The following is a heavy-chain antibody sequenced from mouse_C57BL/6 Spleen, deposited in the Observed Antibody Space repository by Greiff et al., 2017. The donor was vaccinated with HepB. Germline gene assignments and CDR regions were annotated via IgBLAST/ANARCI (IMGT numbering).Heavy chain of an antibody. CDR1: GYTFTDYY. J-gene: IGHJ4*01. CDR2: INPNNGGT. Sequence: VQLQQSGPELVKPGASVKISCKASGYTFTDYYMNWVKQSHGKSLEWIGDINPNNGGTSYNQKFKGKATLTVDKSSSTAYMELRSLTSEDSAVYYCARLEDGYYEGYAMDYWGQGTSVTVSS. CDR3: ARLEDGYYEGYAMDY. V-gene: IGHV1-26*01. D-gene: IGHD2-3*01.